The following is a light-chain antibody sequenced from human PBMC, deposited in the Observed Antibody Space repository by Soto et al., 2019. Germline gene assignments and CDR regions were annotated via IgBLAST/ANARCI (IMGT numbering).Light chain of an antibody. V-gene: IGKV1-39*01. CDR1: QSISRY. J-gene: IGKJ2*01. CDR3: LQSDSSPYT. CDR2: AAS. Sequence: DIQVTQSPSSLSASVGDRVTISCRTSQSISRYLHWYQHRPGKAPNLLIYAASSLQSGVSSRFSGSGSGTDFTLTISYLQPEDFATYYCLQSDSSPYTFGQGTKLEI.